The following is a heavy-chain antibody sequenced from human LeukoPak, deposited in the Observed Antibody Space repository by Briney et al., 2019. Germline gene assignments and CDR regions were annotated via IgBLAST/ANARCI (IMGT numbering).Heavy chain of an antibody. CDR2: IYYSGST. J-gene: IGHJ4*02. V-gene: IGHV4-59*12. CDR3: ARAQDYVWGSYRYTLDY. CDR1: GGSISSYY. D-gene: IGHD3-16*02. Sequence: TSETLSLTCTVSGGSISSYYWSWIRQPPGKGLEWIGYIYYSGSTNYNPSLKSRVTISVDTSKNQFSLKLSSVTAADTAVYYCARAQDYVWGSYRYTLDYWGQGTLVTVSS.